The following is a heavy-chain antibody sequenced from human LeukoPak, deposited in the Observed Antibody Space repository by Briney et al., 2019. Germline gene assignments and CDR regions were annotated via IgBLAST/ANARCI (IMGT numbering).Heavy chain of an antibody. CDR2: IRYDGSKK. D-gene: IGHD6-19*01. CDR3: AKLFAMYDSGWFSVY. CDR1: GFTFSTYG. Sequence: PGVSLRLSCAASGFTFSTYGMHWVRQAPGKGLEWVAFIRYDGSKKYYADSVKGRFTISRDNSNNTLYLQMNSLRAEDMAVYYCAKLFAMYDSGWFSVYWGQGTLVTVSS. V-gene: IGHV3-30*02. J-gene: IGHJ4*02.